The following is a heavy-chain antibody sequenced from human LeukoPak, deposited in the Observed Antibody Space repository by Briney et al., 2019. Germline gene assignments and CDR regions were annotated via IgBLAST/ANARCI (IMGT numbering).Heavy chain of an antibody. D-gene: IGHD3-22*01. CDR1: GGSINNYY. Sequence: SETLSLTCSVSGGSINNYYWSWIRQSPGKGLEWIGYICYSGSTKYNPSLKSRVSVSVDTSKNQFSLKLSSVTAADTAVYYCARTLSSGYPDYFYYMDVWGKGTTVTISS. CDR2: ICYSGST. J-gene: IGHJ6*03. V-gene: IGHV4-59*01. CDR3: ARTLSSGYPDYFYYMDV.